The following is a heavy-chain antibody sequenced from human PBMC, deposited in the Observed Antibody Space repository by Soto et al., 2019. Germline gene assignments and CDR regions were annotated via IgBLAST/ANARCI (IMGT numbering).Heavy chain of an antibody. CDR3: AKSVASYLIVVPANMGFDF. D-gene: IGHD2-2*01. V-gene: IGHV3-9*01. Sequence: GGSLRLSCAASGFTFDDYAMHWVRQAPGKGLEWVSGISWNSGSIGYADSVKGRFTVSRDNAKNSLYLQMNSLRSEDTALYFCAKSVASYLIVVPANMGFDFWGRGTLVTVSS. CDR2: ISWNSGSI. J-gene: IGHJ4*02. CDR1: GFTFDDYA.